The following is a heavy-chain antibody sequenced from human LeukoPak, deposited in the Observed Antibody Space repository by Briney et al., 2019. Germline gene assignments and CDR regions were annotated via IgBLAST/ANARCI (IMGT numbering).Heavy chain of an antibody. CDR1: GGSFSGYY. CDR2: INHSGST. D-gene: IGHD2-15*01. V-gene: IGHV4-34*01. CDR3: ARVALGYCSGGSCRNDAFDI. J-gene: IGHJ3*02. Sequence: PSETLSLTCAVYGGSFSGYYWSWIRQPPGKGLEWIGEINHSGSTNYNPSLKSRVTISVDTSKNQFSLKLSSVTAADTAVYYCARVALGYCSGGSCRNDAFDIWGQGTMVTVSS.